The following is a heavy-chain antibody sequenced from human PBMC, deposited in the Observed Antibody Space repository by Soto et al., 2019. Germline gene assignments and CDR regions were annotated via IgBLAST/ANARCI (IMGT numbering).Heavy chain of an antibody. V-gene: IGHV3-48*03. CDR1: GFTFSNYD. D-gene: IGHD3-22*01. CDR2: ISSSGGII. Sequence: EVQLVESGGGLFQPGGSLRLSCAASGFTFSNYDINWVRQAPGKGPEWISHISSSGGIIYYADSVKGRFTISRDNAKNSLYLQMNSLRGEDTAVYYCAREGSVSSSDYYAYSYGMDVWGQGTTVTVSS. J-gene: IGHJ6*02. CDR3: AREGSVSSSDYYAYSYGMDV.